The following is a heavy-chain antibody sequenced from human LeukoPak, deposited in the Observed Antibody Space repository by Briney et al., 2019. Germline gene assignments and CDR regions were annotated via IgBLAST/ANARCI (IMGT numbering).Heavy chain of an antibody. V-gene: IGHV3-23*01. CDR2: ISGSGGST. J-gene: IGHJ6*02. CDR1: GFTFSSYA. Sequence: GGSLRLSYAASGFTFSSYAMSWVRQAPGKGLEWVSAISGSGGSTYYADSVKGRFTISRDNSKNTLYLQMNSLRAEDTAVYYCAKGATMGYYYGMDVWGQGTTVTVSS. D-gene: IGHD5-12*01. CDR3: AKGATMGYYYGMDV.